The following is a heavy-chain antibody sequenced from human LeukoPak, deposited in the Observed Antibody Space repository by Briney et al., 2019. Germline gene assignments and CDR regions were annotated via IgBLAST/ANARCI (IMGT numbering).Heavy chain of an antibody. CDR2: INPRNGGT. J-gene: IGHJ4*02. CDR1: GYTFSAYY. Sequence: GASVKVSCKASGYTFSAYYLHWVRQAPGQGLEWMGWINPRNGGTKFAPKFQGRVTMTRDTSISTVHMELSSLRSDDTAVYYCARVPSTRWYLDSWGQGVLVIVSS. CDR3: ARVPSTRWYLDS. D-gene: IGHD2-2*01. V-gene: IGHV1-2*02.